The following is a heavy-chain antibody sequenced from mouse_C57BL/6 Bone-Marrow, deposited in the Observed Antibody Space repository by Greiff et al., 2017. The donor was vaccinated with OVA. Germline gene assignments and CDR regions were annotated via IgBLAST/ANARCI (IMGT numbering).Heavy chain of an antibody. V-gene: IGHV1-64*01. CDR3: ARGDDYGFAY. CDR1: GYTFTSYW. CDR2: IHPNSGST. D-gene: IGHD2-4*01. Sequence: VQLQQPGAELVKPGASVKLSCKASGYTFTSYWMHWVKQRPGQGLEWIGMIHPNSGSTNYNEKFKSKDTLTVDKSSSTAYMQLSSLTSEDSAVYYCARGDDYGFAYWGQGTLVTVSA. J-gene: IGHJ3*01.